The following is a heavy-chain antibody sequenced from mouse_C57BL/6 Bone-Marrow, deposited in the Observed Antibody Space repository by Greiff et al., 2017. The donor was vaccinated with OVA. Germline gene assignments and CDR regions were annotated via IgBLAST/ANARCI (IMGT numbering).Heavy chain of an antibody. Sequence: EVMLVESGEGLVKPGGSLKLSCAASGFTFSSYAMSWVRQTPEKRLEWVAYISSGGDYIYYADTVKGRFTISRDNARNTLYLQMSSLKSEDTAMYYCTRDGYYLYWYFDVWGTGTTVTVSS. D-gene: IGHD2-3*01. CDR3: TRDGYYLYWYFDV. CDR1: GFTFSSYA. V-gene: IGHV5-9-1*02. CDR2: ISSGGDYI. J-gene: IGHJ1*03.